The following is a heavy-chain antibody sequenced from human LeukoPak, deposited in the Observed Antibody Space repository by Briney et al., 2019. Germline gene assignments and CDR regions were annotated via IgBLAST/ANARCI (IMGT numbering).Heavy chain of an antibody. CDR2: IKQDGSEE. CDR1: GFTFSSSW. J-gene: IGHJ6*02. D-gene: IGHD3-16*01. CDR3: ARVWGLYYGMDV. Sequence: GGSLRLSCAASGFTFSSSWMSWVRQAPGKGLEWVANIKQDGSEEYYVDSVKGRFTISRDNAKNSLYLQMNSLRAEDTAVYYCARVWGLYYGMDVWGQGTTVTVSS. V-gene: IGHV3-7*01.